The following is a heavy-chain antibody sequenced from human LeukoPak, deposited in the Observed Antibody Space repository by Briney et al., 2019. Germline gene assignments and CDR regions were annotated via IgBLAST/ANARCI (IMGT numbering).Heavy chain of an antibody. Sequence: GGSLRLSCAASGFTFSSYSMNWVRQAPGKGLEWVSYISSSSTIYYADSVKGRFTISRDNAKNSLYLQMNSLRAEDTAVYYCARDQAGWPKGEYFDYWGQGTLVTVSS. J-gene: IGHJ4*02. D-gene: IGHD2-15*01. V-gene: IGHV3-48*01. CDR2: ISSSSTI. CDR1: GFTFSSYS. CDR3: ARDQAGWPKGEYFDY.